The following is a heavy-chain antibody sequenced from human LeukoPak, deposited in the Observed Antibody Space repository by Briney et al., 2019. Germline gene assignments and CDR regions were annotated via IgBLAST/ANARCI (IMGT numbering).Heavy chain of an antibody. CDR3: AKEYEAYCGGDCYSHFQD. CDR2: IWYDGSNT. CDR1: GFTFSSYG. J-gene: IGHJ1*01. Sequence: GKSLRLSCAASGFTFSSYGMHWVRQAPGKGLEWVAFIWYDGSNTHCVDSVKGRFTISRDNSKNTLYLQMNSLRVEDTAVYYCAKEYEAYCGGDCYSHFQDWGQGTLVTVSS. V-gene: IGHV3-33*06. D-gene: IGHD2-21*02.